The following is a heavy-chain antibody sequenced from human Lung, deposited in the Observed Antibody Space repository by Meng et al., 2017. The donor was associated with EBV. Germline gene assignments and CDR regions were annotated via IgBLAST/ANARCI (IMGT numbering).Heavy chain of an antibody. V-gene: IGHV1-69*06. J-gene: IGHJ5*02. CDR2: IIPIFGTA. D-gene: IGHD3-10*01. Sequence: QVHLLQSGPEVKKPGASVRVSCKASGYTFGSYGICWVRQAPGQGLEWMGGIIPIFGTANYAQKFQGRVTITADKSTSTAYMELSSLRSEDTAVYYCARDGEWFDPWGQGTLVTVSS. CDR1: GYTFGSYG. CDR3: ARDGEWFDP.